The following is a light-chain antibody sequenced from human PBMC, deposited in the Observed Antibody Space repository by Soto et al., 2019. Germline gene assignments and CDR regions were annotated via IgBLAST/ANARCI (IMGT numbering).Light chain of an antibody. Sequence: QSALTQPASVSGSPGQSITFSCTGTSSDIGRHNDVSWYQQYPGKAPKLMIYDVSNRPSGVSNRFSGSKSVNTASLTISGLQAEDEADYYCSSYRSGSTIFGGGTKLTVL. CDR3: SSYRSGSTI. V-gene: IGLV2-14*01. CDR2: DVS. J-gene: IGLJ2*01. CDR1: SSDIGRHND.